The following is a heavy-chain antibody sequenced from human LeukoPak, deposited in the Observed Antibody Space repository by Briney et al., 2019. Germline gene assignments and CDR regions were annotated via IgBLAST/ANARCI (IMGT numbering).Heavy chain of an antibody. V-gene: IGHV4-4*07. Sequence: SETLSLTCTVSGGSISSYYWSWIRQPAGKGLEWIGRIYTSGSTYYNPSLKSRVTISVDTSKNQFSLKLSSVTAADTAVYYCARMATSAWFDPWGQGTLVTVSS. CDR3: ARMATSAWFDP. CDR1: GGSISSYY. CDR2: IYTSGST. J-gene: IGHJ5*02. D-gene: IGHD5-12*01.